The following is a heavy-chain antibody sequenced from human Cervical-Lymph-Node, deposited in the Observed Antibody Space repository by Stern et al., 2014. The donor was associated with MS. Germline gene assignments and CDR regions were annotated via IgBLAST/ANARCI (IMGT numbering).Heavy chain of an antibody. CDR1: GFTFSSYA. J-gene: IGHJ4*02. CDR2: ISGSGGST. CDR3: AKDRLSIVVVTAID. D-gene: IGHD2-21*02. Sequence: EVQLVESGGGLVQPGGSLRLSCAASGFTFSSYAMSWVRQAPGKGLEWVSAISGSGGSTYYAESVKGRVTISRDNSKNTLYLQMNSLRAEDTAVYYCAKDRLSIVVVTAIDWGQGTLVTVSS. V-gene: IGHV3-23*04.